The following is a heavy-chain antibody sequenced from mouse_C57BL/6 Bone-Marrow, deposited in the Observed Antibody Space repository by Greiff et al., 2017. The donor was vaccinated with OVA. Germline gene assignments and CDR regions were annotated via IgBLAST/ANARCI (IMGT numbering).Heavy chain of an antibody. CDR2: INPSSGYT. D-gene: IGHD4-1*01. CDR3: ARTSLGRVAWFAY. V-gene: IGHV1-7*01. J-gene: IGHJ3*01. Sequence: QVQLKQSGAELAKPGASVKLSCKASGYTFTSYWMHWVKQRPGQGLEWIGYINPSSGYTTYNQKFKDKATLTADKSSSTAYMQLSSLTYEDSAVYYCARTSLGRVAWFAYWGQGTLVTVSA. CDR1: GYTFTSYW.